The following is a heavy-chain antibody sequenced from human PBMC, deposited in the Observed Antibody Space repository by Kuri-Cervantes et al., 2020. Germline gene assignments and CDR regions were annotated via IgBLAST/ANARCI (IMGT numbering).Heavy chain of an antibody. CDR2: ISYSGSTI. CDR1: GLTFNTYE. Sequence: GGSLRLSCAASGLTFNTYEMNWVRQAPGKGLEWVSYISYSGSTIYYADSVKGRFTISRDNAKNSLYLQMNSLRAEDTAVYYCARESRLTRMDVWGKGTTVTVSS. CDR3: ARESRLTRMDV. V-gene: IGHV3-48*03. J-gene: IGHJ6*03. D-gene: IGHD6-6*01.